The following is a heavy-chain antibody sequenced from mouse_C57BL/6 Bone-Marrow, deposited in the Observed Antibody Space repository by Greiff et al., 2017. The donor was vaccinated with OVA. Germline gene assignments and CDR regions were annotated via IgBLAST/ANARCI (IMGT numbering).Heavy chain of an antibody. V-gene: IGHV1-19*01. CDR1: GYTFTDYY. CDR3: ARTYAMDD. J-gene: IGHJ4*01. Sequence: EVKLVESGPVLVKPGASVKMSCKASGYTFTDYYMNWVKQSHGKSLEWIGVINPYNGGTSYNQKFKGKATLTVDKSPSTAYMELNSLTSEDSAVYYCARTYAMDDWGQGTSVTVSS. CDR2: INPYNGGT.